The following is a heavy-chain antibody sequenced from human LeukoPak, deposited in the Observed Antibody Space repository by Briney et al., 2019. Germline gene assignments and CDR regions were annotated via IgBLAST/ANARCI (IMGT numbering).Heavy chain of an antibody. Sequence: GASVKVSFKTSGYTFTNYYIHWVRQAPGQGLELMGIINPSGGSTTYAQTFQGRVTMTRDMSTSTVYTELSSLRSEDTAVFYCARPSWVKNAFDIWGQGTMVTVSS. CDR3: ARPSWVKNAFDI. CDR2: INPSGGST. D-gene: IGHD1-26*01. J-gene: IGHJ3*02. CDR1: GYTFTNYY. V-gene: IGHV1-46*01.